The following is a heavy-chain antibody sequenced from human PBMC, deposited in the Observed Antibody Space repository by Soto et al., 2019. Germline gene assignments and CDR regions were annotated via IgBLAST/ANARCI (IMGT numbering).Heavy chain of an antibody. V-gene: IGHV1-69*08. CDR3: ARDLGVPALLYYYYYMDV. D-gene: IGHD2-2*01. CDR1: GGTFSSYT. CDR2: IIPILGIA. Sequence: QVQLVQSGAEVKKPGSSVKVSCKASGGTFSSYTISWVRQAPGQGLEWMGRIIPILGIANYAQKFQGRVTITADKSTSTAYMELSSLRSEDTAVYYCARDLGVPALLYYYYYMDVWGKGTTVTVSS. J-gene: IGHJ6*03.